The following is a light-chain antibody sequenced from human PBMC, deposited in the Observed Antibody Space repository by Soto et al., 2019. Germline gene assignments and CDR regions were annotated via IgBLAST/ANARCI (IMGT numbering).Light chain of an antibody. Sequence: SALTQPPSVSGAPGQRVTISCTGSSSNIGARYDVHWYQQLPGTAPKLLIYGNSNRPSGVPDRFSGSKSGTSASLAITGLQAEDEADYYCQSYDSSLSGYVFGTGTKVTVL. CDR3: QSYDSSLSGYV. CDR2: GNS. V-gene: IGLV1-40*01. J-gene: IGLJ1*01. CDR1: SSNIGARYD.